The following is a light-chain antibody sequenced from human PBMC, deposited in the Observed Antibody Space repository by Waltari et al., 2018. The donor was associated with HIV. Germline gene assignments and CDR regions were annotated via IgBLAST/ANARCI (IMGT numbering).Light chain of an antibody. V-gene: IGLV2-14*01. J-gene: IGLJ1*01. CDR1: PSDVGGYNY. CDR2: EVR. CDR3: SSYTRSTGYV. Sequence: QSALPQPASVSGSPGQSITISCTGTPSDVGGYNYVSWYQQHPGKPPTLLIYEVRTRPAGVSTLCSGSKSGSTASPTISGLQSDDEADYDCSSYTRSTGYVFATGTKVTVL.